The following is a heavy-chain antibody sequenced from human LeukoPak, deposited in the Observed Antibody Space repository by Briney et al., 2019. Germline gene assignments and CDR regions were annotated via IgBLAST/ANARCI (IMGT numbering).Heavy chain of an antibody. CDR2: ISYDGSNK. CDR3: TTDVITMVRGVDYYYMDV. J-gene: IGHJ6*03. D-gene: IGHD3-10*01. Sequence: PGGSLRLSCAASGFTFSSYGMHWVRQAPGKGLEWAAVISYDGSNKYYADSVKGRFTISRDNSKNTLYLQMNSLKTEDTAVYYCTTDVITMVRGVDYYYMDVWGKGTTVTISS. V-gene: IGHV3-30*03. CDR1: GFTFSSYG.